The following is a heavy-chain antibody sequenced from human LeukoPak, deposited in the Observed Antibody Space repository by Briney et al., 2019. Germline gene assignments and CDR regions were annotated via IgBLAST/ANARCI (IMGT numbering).Heavy chain of an antibody. CDR2: INPNSGGT. V-gene: IGHV1-2*02. J-gene: IGHJ3*02. Sequence: ASVKVSRKASGYTFTGYYMHWVRQAPGQGLEWMGWINPNSGGTNYAQKFQGRVTMTRDTSISTAYMELSRLRSDDTALYYCARDYYDSSGYYSDAFDIWGQGTMVTVSS. CDR3: ARDYYDSSGYYSDAFDI. CDR1: GYTFTGYY. D-gene: IGHD3-22*01.